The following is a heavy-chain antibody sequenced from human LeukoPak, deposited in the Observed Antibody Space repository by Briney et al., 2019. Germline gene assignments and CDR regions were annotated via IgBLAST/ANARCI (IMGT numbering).Heavy chain of an antibody. CDR3: ARVRWLGGRNYFFDY. V-gene: IGHV3-11*06. J-gene: IGHJ4*02. CDR1: GFTFIDSY. CDR2: ISSSSSYT. D-gene: IGHD6-19*01. Sequence: PGGSLRLSCAASGFTFIDSYMSWIRQAPGRGLEWASYISSSSSYTNYADSVKGRFTISRDNAKNSLYLQMNSLRAEDTAVYYCARVRWLGGRNYFFDYWGQGTLVTVSS.